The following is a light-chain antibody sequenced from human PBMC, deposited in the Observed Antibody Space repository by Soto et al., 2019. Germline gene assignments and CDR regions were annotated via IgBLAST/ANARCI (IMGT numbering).Light chain of an antibody. V-gene: IGKV1-39*01. CDR2: AAS. CDR3: QQTFRNPRT. CDR1: QNIDKD. Sequence: DIILTQSPASLSASVGDRVTITCRANQNIDKDLNWYQQNPGKAPKFLISAASSLQSGVPVRFSGSRSGTDFTLNIVNLQPEDVGSYFCQQTFRNPRTFGRGTRMHI. J-gene: IGKJ3*01.